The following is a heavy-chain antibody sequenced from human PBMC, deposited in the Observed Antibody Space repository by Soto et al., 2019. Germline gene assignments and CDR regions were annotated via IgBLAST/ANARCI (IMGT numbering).Heavy chain of an antibody. Sequence: SETLSLTCTVSGGSISSDCWSWIRQPPGKGLEWIGHIYYSGSTNYNPSLKSRVTISVDRSKNQFSLKLRSVTAADTAVYYCARGGLGPLWFAPWGQGTLVTGSS. V-gene: IGHV4-59*01. CDR3: ARGGLGPLWFAP. CDR1: GGSISSDC. J-gene: IGHJ5*02. CDR2: IYYSGST.